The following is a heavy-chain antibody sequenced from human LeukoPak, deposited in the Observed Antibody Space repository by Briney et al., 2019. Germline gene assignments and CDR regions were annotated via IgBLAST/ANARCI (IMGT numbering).Heavy chain of an antibody. Sequence: ASVKVSCKASGYTFTSYGISWVRQAAGQGLEWMGWISAYNGNTNYAQKLQGRVTMTTDTFTSTAYMELRSLRSDDTAVYYCAREFYDYVWGSYPQLTTPYYFDYWGQGTLVTVPS. D-gene: IGHD3-16*02. CDR3: AREFYDYVWGSYPQLTTPYYFDY. CDR2: ISAYNGNT. V-gene: IGHV1-18*01. CDR1: GYTFTSYG. J-gene: IGHJ4*02.